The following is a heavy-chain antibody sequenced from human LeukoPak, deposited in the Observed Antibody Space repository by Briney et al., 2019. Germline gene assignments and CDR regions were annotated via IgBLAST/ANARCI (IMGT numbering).Heavy chain of an antibody. D-gene: IGHD4-17*01. CDR2: ISSSSSYI. CDR3: AREAETTGDDY. V-gene: IGHV3-21*01. CDR1: GFTFSSYS. J-gene: IGHJ4*02. Sequence: GGSPRLSCAASGFTFSSYSMNWVRQAPGKGLEWVSSISSSSSYIYYADSVKGRFTISRDNAKNSLYLQMNSLRAEDTAVYYCAREAETTGDDYWGQGTLVTVSS.